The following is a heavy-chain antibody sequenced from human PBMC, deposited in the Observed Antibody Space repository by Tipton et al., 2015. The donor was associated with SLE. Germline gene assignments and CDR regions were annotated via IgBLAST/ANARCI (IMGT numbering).Heavy chain of an antibody. Sequence: GSLRLSCAASGFTFSSNDMHWVRQPTGKGLEWVSAIGRGGDTYYSDSVKGRFSISRENAMNSLFLQMDSLRAGDTAVYYCARDGGQQLVTWGQGTLVNVSS. V-gene: IGHV3-13*01. D-gene: IGHD6-13*01. J-gene: IGHJ5*02. CDR2: IGRGGDT. CDR3: ARDGGQQLVT. CDR1: GFTFSSND.